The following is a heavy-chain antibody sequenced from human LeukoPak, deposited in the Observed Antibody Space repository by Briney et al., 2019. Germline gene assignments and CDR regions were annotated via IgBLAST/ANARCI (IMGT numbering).Heavy chain of an antibody. Sequence: ASVKVSCKASGYTFTSYYMHWVRQAPGQGLEWMGIINPSGGSTSYAQKFQGRVTMTRDTSTSTVYMELSGLRSEDTAVYYCARSYVSGTPLGGYFQHWGQGTLVTVSS. V-gene: IGHV1-46*01. CDR1: GYTFTSYY. J-gene: IGHJ1*01. D-gene: IGHD3-10*01. CDR3: ARSYVSGTPLGGYFQH. CDR2: INPSGGST.